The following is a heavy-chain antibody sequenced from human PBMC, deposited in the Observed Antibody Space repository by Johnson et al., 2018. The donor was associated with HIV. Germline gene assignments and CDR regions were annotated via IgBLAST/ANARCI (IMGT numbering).Heavy chain of an antibody. CDR2: IWYDGSNK. J-gene: IGHJ3*02. CDR1: GFTFSSYG. Sequence: QMQLVESGGGVVQPGRSLRLSCAASGFTFSSYGMHWVRQAPGKGLEWVAVIWYDGSNKYYDDSVQGRFPISRDNSKNTLYLQMNRLSAEDTAVYYCARSRGVGATGGGAFDIWGQGTMVTVSS. V-gene: IGHV3-33*01. D-gene: IGHD1-26*01. CDR3: ARSRGVGATGGGAFDI.